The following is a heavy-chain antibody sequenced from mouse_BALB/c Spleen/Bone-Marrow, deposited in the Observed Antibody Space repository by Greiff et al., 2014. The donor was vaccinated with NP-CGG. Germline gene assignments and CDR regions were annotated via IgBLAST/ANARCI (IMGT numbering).Heavy chain of an antibody. J-gene: IGHJ3*01. V-gene: IGHV1-15*01. CDR3: TRLDSSGYGAY. CDR1: GYTFTDYE. D-gene: IGHD3-2*01. CDR2: IDPETGGT. Sequence: ESGAELVRPGASVTLSCKASGYTFTDYEMHWLKQTPVHGLEWIGAIDPETGGTAYNQKFKGRATLTTDKSSSTAYMELRSLTSEDSAVYYCTRLDSSGYGAYWGQGTLVTVSA.